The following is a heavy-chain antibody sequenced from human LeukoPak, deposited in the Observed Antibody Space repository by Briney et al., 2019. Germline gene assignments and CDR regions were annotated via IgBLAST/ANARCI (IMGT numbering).Heavy chain of an antibody. V-gene: IGHV3-21*01. Sequence: GGSLRLSCATSGFTFSAYSMNWVRHAPGKGLEWVSSISSSSSYIYYADSVKGRFTISRDNAKNSLYLQMNSLRAEDTAVYYCARDLSAWLRGGYYFDYWGQGTLVTVSS. D-gene: IGHD5-12*01. CDR2: ISSSSSYI. J-gene: IGHJ4*02. CDR1: GFTFSAYS. CDR3: ARDLSAWLRGGYYFDY.